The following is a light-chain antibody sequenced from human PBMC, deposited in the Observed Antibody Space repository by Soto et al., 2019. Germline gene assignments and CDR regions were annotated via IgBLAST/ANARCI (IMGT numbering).Light chain of an antibody. Sequence: DIQMTQSPSTLCASVGDRVTITCRARQSISSWLAWYQQKPGKAPNLLIYKASSLESWVPSRFSGRGSGTEFTLTISSLQPDDFATYYCQQYNGYPLTFGGGTKVEMK. CDR1: QSISSW. CDR2: KAS. J-gene: IGKJ4*01. CDR3: QQYNGYPLT. V-gene: IGKV1-5*03.